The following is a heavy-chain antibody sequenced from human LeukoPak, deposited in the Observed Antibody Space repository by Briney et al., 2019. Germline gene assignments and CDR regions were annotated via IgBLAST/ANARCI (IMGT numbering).Heavy chain of an antibody. J-gene: IGHJ5*02. CDR3: AREVGAPESWFDP. V-gene: IGHV3-21*01. Sequence: PGGSLRLSCAASGFTFSSYSMNWVRQAPGKGLEWVSCISSSSSYTYYADSVKGRFTISRDNAQNSLFLQLNSLRAEDTAVYYCAREVGAPESWFDPWGQGTLVTVSS. CDR2: ISSSSSYT. CDR1: GFTFSSYS. D-gene: IGHD1-26*01.